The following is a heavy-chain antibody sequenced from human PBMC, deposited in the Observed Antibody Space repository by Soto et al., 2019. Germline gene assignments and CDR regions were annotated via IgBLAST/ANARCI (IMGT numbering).Heavy chain of an antibody. D-gene: IGHD4-17*01. CDR1: GYSFTIYC. Sequence: GESLKISCNGSGYSFTIYCIGLVLQMPGKGLEWMGIIYPGDSDTRYSPSFQGQVTISADKSISTAYLQWSSLKASDTAMYYCARPEDYGGNFGYWGQGTLVTVSS. V-gene: IGHV5-51*01. CDR3: ARPEDYGGNFGY. J-gene: IGHJ4*02. CDR2: IYPGDSDT.